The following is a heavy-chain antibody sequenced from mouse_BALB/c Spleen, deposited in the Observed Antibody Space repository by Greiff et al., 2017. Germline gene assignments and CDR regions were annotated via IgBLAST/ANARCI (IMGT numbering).Heavy chain of an antibody. CDR3: ARRWDYDYAMDY. V-gene: IGHV5-17*02. D-gene: IGHD2-4*01. Sequence: EVKLMESGGGLVQPGGSRKLSCAASGFTFSSFGMHWVRQAPEKGLEWVAYISSGSSTIYYADTVKGRFTISRDNPKNTLFLQMTSLRSEDTAMYYCARRWDYDYAMDYWGQGTSVTVSS. CDR2: ISSGSSTI. J-gene: IGHJ4*01. CDR1: GFTFSSFG.